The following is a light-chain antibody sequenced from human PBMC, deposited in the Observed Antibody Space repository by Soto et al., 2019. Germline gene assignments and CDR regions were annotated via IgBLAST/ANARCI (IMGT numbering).Light chain of an antibody. J-gene: IGLJ2*01. CDR1: SSDVGSYNL. Sequence: QSALTQPASVSGSPGQSITISCTGTSSDVGSYNLVSWYQQHPGKAPKLMIYEGSKRPSGVSNRFSGSKSGNTASLTISGLQAEDEADYYCCSYAGGAVVFGGGTKLTVL. V-gene: IGLV2-23*01. CDR2: EGS. CDR3: CSYAGGAVV.